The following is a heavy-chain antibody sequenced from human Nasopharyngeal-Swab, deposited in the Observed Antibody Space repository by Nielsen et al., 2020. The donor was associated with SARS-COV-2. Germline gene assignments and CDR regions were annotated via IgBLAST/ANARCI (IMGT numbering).Heavy chain of an antibody. Sequence: GESLKISCAASGFTFNKYNFDWVRQAPGKGLEWVAVISYDGTNKYYEDSVKGRFTISRDNSKKTLYMQMNSLRTDDTAVYYCAKDVEVARFGELLLYYYYYGMDVWGQGTTVTVSS. CDR1: GFTFNKYN. CDR2: ISYDGTNK. CDR3: AKDVEVARFGELLLYYYYYGMDV. V-gene: IGHV3-30*18. D-gene: IGHD3-10*01. J-gene: IGHJ6*02.